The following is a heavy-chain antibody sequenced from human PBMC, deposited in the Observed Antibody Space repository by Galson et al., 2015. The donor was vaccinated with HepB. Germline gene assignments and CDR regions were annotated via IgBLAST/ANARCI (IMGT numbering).Heavy chain of an antibody. Sequence: SETLSLTCTVSGDSINGYYWGWIRQSPGAGLEWIAYIYHTGTANYNPSLKRRVTISVDTSKNHFSLKRSSVTAADTAVYYCARHPPFGSANDYGGNFDYWGQGTLVTVSS. V-gene: IGHV4-59*08. CDR3: ARHPPFGSANDYGGNFDY. CDR1: GDSINGYY. J-gene: IGHJ4*02. CDR2: IYHTGTA. D-gene: IGHD4-23*01.